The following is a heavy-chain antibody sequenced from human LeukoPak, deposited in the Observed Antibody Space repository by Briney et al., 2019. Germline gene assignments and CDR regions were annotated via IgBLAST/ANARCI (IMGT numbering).Heavy chain of an antibody. D-gene: IGHD3-9*01. CDR1: GGSFSGYY. CDR2: INHSGST. J-gene: IGHJ6*02. V-gene: IGHV4-34*01. CDR3: AIELTGYYYYYYGIDV. Sequence: PSETLSLTCAVYGGSFSGYYWSWIRQPPGKGLEWIGEINHSGSTNYNPSLKSRVNISVDTSKNHFSLKLSSVTAADTAVYYCAIELTGYYYYYYGIDVWGQETTVTVS.